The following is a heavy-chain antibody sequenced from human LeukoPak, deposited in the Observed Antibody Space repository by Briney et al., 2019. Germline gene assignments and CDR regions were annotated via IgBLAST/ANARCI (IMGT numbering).Heavy chain of an antibody. CDR1: GYTFSSYG. Sequence: ASVKVSCKASGYTFSSYGISWVRQAPGQGLEWIGWISAYNGNTNYAQKLQGRVTITKDTSTSTAYMERRSLRSDDPAVYYCARGEYYYGSEPSFGYWGQGTLVPVSS. CDR2: ISAYNGNT. D-gene: IGHD3-10*01. V-gene: IGHV1-18*01. J-gene: IGHJ4*02. CDR3: ARGEYYYGSEPSFGY.